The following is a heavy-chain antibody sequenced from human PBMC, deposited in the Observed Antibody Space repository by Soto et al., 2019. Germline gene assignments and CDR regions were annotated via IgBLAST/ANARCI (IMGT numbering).Heavy chain of an antibody. J-gene: IGHJ4*02. V-gene: IGHV4-31*03. CDR3: ARVDHRGYFAILTDY. Sequence: SDTLSLTFTVPGDSLSSGGHYWSWIRQHPGKGLEWIGHIYDSVNTYYSPSLRSRVTISADMSKNQFSLNLGSVTAADTAVYYCARVDHRGYFAILTDYWGQGTLVTVSS. CDR2: IYDSVNT. CDR1: GDSLSSGGHY. D-gene: IGHD3-9*01.